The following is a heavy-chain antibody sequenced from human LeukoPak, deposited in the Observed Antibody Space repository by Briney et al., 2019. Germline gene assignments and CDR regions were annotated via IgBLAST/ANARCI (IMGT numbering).Heavy chain of an antibody. CDR1: GDSISNSAYH. J-gene: IGHJ4*02. CDR3: SRGLSDVY. V-gene: IGHV4-39*07. Sequence: SETLSLTCTVSGDSISNSAYHWGWIRQPPGKGLEWIGEINHSGITNYNPSLKSRVTISIDTSKSQFSLKLNSVTAADTAVYYCSRGLSDVYWGQGTLVTVSS. CDR2: INHSGIT.